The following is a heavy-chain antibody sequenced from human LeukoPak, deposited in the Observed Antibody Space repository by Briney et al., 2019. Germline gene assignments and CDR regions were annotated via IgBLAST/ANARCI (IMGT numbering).Heavy chain of an antibody. CDR1: GFTFSSYW. J-gene: IGHJ6*02. V-gene: IGHV3-74*01. D-gene: IGHD2-2*01. CDR2: INSDGSST. Sequence: GGSLRLSCAASGFTFSSYWMHWGRQAPGKGLVWCSRINSDGSSTSYADSLKGRFAIFRDNAKNTLYLQMNSLSAEHTAVYYCAREDSEYCSSTSCPHYYYYGMDVWGQGTTVTVSS. CDR3: AREDSEYCSSTSCPHYYYYGMDV.